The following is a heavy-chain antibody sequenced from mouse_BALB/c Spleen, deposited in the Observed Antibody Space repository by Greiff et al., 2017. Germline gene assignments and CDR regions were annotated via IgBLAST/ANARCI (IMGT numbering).Heavy chain of an antibody. CDR1: GFNIKDYY. CDR2: IDPENGDT. V-gene: IGHV14-4*02. CDR3: KSGDTYAMDY. D-gene: IGHD1-3*01. J-gene: IGHJ4*01. Sequence: EVQLQQSGAELVRSGASVKLSCTASGFNIKDYYMHWVKQRPEQGLEWIGWIDPENGDTEYAPKFQGKATMTADTSSNTAYLQLSSLTSEDTAVEYCKSGDTYAMDYWGQGTSVTVSS.